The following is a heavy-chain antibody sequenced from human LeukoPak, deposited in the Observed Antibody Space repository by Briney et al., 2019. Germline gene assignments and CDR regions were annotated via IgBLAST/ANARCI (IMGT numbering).Heavy chain of an antibody. Sequence: SETLSLTCTVSGGSISSSSYYWGWIRQPPGKGLEWIGSIYYSGSTYYNPSLKSRVTISVDTSQNQFSLKLSSVTAADTAVYYCARTPSGSLSKVDYWGQGTLVTVSS. CDR2: IYYSGST. V-gene: IGHV4-39*01. J-gene: IGHJ4*02. D-gene: IGHD6-19*01. CDR3: ARTPSGSLSKVDY. CDR1: GGSISSSSYY.